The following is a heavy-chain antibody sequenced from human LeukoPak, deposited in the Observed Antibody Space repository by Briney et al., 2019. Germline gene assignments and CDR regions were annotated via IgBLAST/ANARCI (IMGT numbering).Heavy chain of an antibody. D-gene: IGHD1-26*01. J-gene: IGHJ4*02. CDR3: ARVRSGSEDVGDF. CDR2: ISAKTGNT. V-gene: IGHV1-18*04. Sequence: ASVKVSCKASGYTFTGCYMHWVRQAPGQGLEWMGWISAKTGNTNYALKHQGRVTLTTDASTNTAYMEVRRLTSDDTAIYYCARVRSGSEDVGDFWGQGTLVTVSS. CDR1: GYTFTGCY.